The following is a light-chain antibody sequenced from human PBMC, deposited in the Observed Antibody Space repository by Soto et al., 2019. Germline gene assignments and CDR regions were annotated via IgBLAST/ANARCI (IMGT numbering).Light chain of an antibody. CDR3: QQFGGSYT. CDR2: GAS. J-gene: IGKJ2*01. Sequence: EIVLTQSPGTLSLSPGERATLSCGASQSVSSTLAWYQHKPGQSPRLLIYGASIRATGIPDRFSGSGSGTDFTLTIRRLEFEECALYYCQQFGGSYTFGQGTKLEMK. CDR1: QSVSST. V-gene: IGKV3-20*01.